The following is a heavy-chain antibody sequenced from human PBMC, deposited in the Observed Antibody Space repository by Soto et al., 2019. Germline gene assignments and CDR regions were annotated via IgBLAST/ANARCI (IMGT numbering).Heavy chain of an antibody. CDR3: ARWSCTSGPCNTVDY. CDR2: MCYSGPP. CDR1: GGSISGYY. J-gene: IGHJ4*02. V-gene: IGHV4-59*01. D-gene: IGHD2-2*02. Sequence: QVQLQESGPGLLRPSETLSLNCSVAGGSISGYYWSWIRQAPWKGLEYIGHMCYSGPPNLSPSLKSRVAMSVDMPKNQFSLRLISVTAADTAVYFCARWSCTSGPCNTVDYWGQGILVTVSS.